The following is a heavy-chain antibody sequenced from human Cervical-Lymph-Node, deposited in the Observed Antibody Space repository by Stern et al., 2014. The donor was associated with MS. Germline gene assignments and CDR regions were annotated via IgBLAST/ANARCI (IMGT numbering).Heavy chain of an antibody. CDR1: GFTFSSYG. D-gene: IGHD2-8*01. J-gene: IGHJ4*02. CDR2: ISYDGNHK. CDR3: ARDYEDTSMLFDH. V-gene: IGHV3-30*03. Sequence: MQLVESGGAVVQPGRSLRLSCAASGFTFSSYGMHWVRQAPGQGLEWVTVISYDGNHKYYAASVKGRFTISRDNSKNTLHLQMSSVTPDDTAIYYCARDYEDTSMLFDHWGQGTLVTVSS.